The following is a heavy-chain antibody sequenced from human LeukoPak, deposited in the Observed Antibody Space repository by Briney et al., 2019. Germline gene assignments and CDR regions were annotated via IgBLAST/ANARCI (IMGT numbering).Heavy chain of an antibody. Sequence: PGGSLRLSCAASGFTFSNFVMNWVRQAPGKGLQWVSTIGAGGVNTFYADSVKGRFTISRDDSQNTLYLQMNSLRAEDTAVYFCAKRGVVIRVILIGFHKEASYFDSWGQGALVTVSS. CDR1: GFTFSNFV. CDR3: AKRGVVIRVILIGFHKEASYFDS. D-gene: IGHD3-9*01. J-gene: IGHJ4*02. V-gene: IGHV3-23*01. CDR2: IGAGGVNT.